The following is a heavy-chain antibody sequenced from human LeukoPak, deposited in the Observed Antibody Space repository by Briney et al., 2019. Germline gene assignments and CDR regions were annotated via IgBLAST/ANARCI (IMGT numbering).Heavy chain of an antibody. CDR1: GYTFTDYY. J-gene: IGHJ4*02. D-gene: IGHD2-21*01. CDR2: INPNSDYT. CDR3: AVAPGDY. V-gene: IGHV1-2*02. Sequence: ASVRVSCKASGYTFTDYYIHWVRQAPGQGLEWMGWINPNSDYTFYAQKFQGRVTLTRDTSITTVYMELTTLTSDDTALYYCAVAPGDYWGQGTLVSVSA.